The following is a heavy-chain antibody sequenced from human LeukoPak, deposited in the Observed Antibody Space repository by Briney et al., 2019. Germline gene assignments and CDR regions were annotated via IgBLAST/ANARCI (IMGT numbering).Heavy chain of an antibody. Sequence: GESLQISCKGSGYSFTTYWIAWVRQVPGKGLEWMGIIYPGDSDTRYSPSFQGQVTISADKSINTAYLQWSGLKASDTAMYYCARHAVRDGYNRHNDYWGQGTLVTVSS. V-gene: IGHV5-51*01. D-gene: IGHD5-24*01. J-gene: IGHJ4*02. CDR2: IYPGDSDT. CDR1: GYSFTTYW. CDR3: ARHAVRDGYNRHNDY.